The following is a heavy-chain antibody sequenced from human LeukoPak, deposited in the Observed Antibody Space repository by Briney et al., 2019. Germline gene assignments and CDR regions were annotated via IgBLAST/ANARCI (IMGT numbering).Heavy chain of an antibody. CDR2: FDPEDGET. CDR1: GYTLAKLS. D-gene: IGHD3-10*01. V-gene: IGHV1-24*01. J-gene: IGHJ4*02. CDR3: ARENYFDY. Sequence: ASVKVSCKVSGYTLAKLSMHWVRQAPGKGLEWMGGFDPEDGETIYAQNFQGRVTMTEVTSTDTAYMELSSLRSDDTAVYYCARENYFDYWGQGTLVTVSS.